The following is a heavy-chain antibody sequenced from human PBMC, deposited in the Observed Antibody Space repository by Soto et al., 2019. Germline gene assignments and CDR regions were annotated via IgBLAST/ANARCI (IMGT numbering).Heavy chain of an antibody. CDR1: GFTFSNYW. Sequence: EVQLVESGGGLVQPGGSLRLACAASGFTFSNYWMYWVRQAPGKGLVWVSRVNNDGTDTTHADSVKGRFTISRDNAENTLYLQMNSLRSEDTAVYYCARGGVQHAMDVWGQGSTVTVYS. V-gene: IGHV3-74*03. CDR2: VNNDGTDT. CDR3: ARGGVQHAMDV. D-gene: IGHD3-10*01. J-gene: IGHJ6*02.